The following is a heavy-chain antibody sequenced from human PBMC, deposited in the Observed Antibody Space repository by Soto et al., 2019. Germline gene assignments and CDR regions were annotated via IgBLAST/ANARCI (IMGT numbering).Heavy chain of an antibody. CDR2: INPSGGST. V-gene: IGHV1-46*01. CDR3: ARDPIVVVTVAKGLYGMDV. CDR1: GYTFTSYY. Sequence: AASVKVSCKASGYTFTSYYMHWVRQAPGQGLEWMGIINPSGGSTSYAQKFQGRVTMTRDTSTSTVYMELSSLRSEDTAVYYCARDPIVVVTVAKGLYGMDVWGQGTMVTVYS. D-gene: IGHD2-2*01. J-gene: IGHJ6*02.